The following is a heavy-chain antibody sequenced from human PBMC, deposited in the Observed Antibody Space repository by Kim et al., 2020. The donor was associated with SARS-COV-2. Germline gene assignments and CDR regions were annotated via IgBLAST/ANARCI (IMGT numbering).Heavy chain of an antibody. CDR3: AKDWRPGTTYWYFDI. Sequence: GGSLRLSCAASGFTLGSCAMSWVRQAPGKGLEWVSSISSGGGNTYYADSVKGRFTVSRDTSKNTLYLQMNSLRLEDTALYFCAKDWRPGTTYWYFDIWGRGTLVTVSS. J-gene: IGHJ2*01. V-gene: IGHV3-23*01. CDR1: GFTLGSCA. CDR2: ISSGGGNT. D-gene: IGHD1-7*01.